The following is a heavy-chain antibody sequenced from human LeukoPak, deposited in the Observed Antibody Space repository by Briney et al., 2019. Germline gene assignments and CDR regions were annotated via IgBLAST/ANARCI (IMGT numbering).Heavy chain of an antibody. CDR1: GVSISSSNSY. D-gene: IGHD1-26*01. J-gene: IGHJ3*02. V-gene: IGHV4-39*07. CDR2: IYSSGST. Sequence: SETLSLTCTVSGVSISSSNSYWGWIRQPPGKTLEWIGSIYSSGSTYYNSSLQSRVIIIIDTPKNHFSLTLSSVTAADTAKYYCAGDHDSRWEAHYLHAFDIWGQGTMVTVSS. CDR3: AGDHDSRWEAHYLHAFDI.